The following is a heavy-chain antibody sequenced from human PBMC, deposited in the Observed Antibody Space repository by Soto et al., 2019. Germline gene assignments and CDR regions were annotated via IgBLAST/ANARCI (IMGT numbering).Heavy chain of an antibody. V-gene: IGHV3-23*01. CDR2: ISGSGGST. J-gene: IGHJ4*02. Sequence: PGGTLRLACAASGFTFSSYAMSWVRQAPGKGLEWVSAISGSGGSTYYADSVKGRFTISRDNSKNTLYLQMNSLRAEDTAVYYCAKVAPMIRVVTLTLLDYWGQGTLVTVSA. CDR3: AKVAPMIRVVTLTLLDY. D-gene: IGHD3-22*01. CDR1: GFTFSSYA.